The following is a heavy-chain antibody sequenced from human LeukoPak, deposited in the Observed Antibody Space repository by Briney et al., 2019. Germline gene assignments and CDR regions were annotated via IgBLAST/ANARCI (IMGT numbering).Heavy chain of an antibody. J-gene: IGHJ4*02. Sequence: GGSLRLSCAVSGFTLSSDWMSWVRQAQGKGLERVANIKNDGSEKYYVESVKGRFTISRDNAKNSLYLQRNILRAEDTAVYYCARGRYSSRSGGYYFDFWGQGTLVTVSS. CDR3: ARGRYSSRSGGYYFDF. V-gene: IGHV3-7*01. CDR1: GFTLSSDW. D-gene: IGHD6-13*01. CDR2: IKNDGSEK.